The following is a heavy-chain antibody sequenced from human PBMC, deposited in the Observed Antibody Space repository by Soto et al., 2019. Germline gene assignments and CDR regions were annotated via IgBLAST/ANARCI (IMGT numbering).Heavy chain of an antibody. V-gene: IGHV3-23*01. CDR1: GFTFSSYA. Sequence: GGSLRLSCAASGFTFSSYAMSWVRQAPGKGLEWVSAISGSGGSTYYADSVKGRFTISRDNSKNTLYLQMNSLRAEDTAVYYCAKRMTTVKRAYYFDYWGQGTLVTVFS. CDR3: AKRMTTVKRAYYFDY. J-gene: IGHJ4*02. CDR2: ISGSGGST. D-gene: IGHD4-4*01.